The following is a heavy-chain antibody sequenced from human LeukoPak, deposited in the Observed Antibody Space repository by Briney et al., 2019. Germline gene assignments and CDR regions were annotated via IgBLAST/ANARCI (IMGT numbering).Heavy chain of an antibody. D-gene: IGHD6-19*01. Sequence: GGSLRLSCAASGFTPTSYWMRWVRQAPGKGLEWVANIKQDGSEKYYVDSVKGRFTISRDNANNSLYLQMNSLRDEDTAVYYCARGGGGWYNYWGQGTLVTVSS. CDR1: GFTPTSYW. CDR3: ARGGGGWYNY. CDR2: IKQDGSEK. V-gene: IGHV3-7*04. J-gene: IGHJ4*02.